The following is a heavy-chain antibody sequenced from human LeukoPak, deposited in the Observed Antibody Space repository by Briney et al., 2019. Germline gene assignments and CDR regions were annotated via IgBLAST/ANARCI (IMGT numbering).Heavy chain of an antibody. CDR2: IYYSGNT. CDR1: GGSISSSSYY. Sequence: SETLSLTCTVSGGSISSSSYYWGWIRQPPGKGLEWIGSIYYSGNTYYNPSLKSRVTMSADTSKNQFSLKLRSVTAADTALYYCARVGGPVPAALEDAFDLWGQGTLVTVSS. V-gene: IGHV4-39*07. CDR3: ARVGGPVPAALEDAFDL. D-gene: IGHD2-15*01. J-gene: IGHJ3*01.